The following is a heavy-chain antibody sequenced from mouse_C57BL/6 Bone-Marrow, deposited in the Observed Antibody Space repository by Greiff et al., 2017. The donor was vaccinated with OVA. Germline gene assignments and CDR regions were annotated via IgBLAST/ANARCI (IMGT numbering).Heavy chain of an antibody. CDR3: ARSHYYGSSPYAMDY. D-gene: IGHD1-1*01. CDR2: IRNKANGYTT. Sequence: EVQLQQSGGGLVQPGGSLSLSCAASGFTFTDYYMSWVRQPPGKALEWLGFIRNKANGYTTAYSASVKGRFTISRDNSQSILYIQMNALRAEDSATYYCARSHYYGSSPYAMDYWGQGTSVTVSS. V-gene: IGHV7-3*01. J-gene: IGHJ4*01. CDR1: GFTFTDYY.